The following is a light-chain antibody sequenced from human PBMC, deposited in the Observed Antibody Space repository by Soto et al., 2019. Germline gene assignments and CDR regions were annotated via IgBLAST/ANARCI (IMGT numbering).Light chain of an antibody. CDR2: AYT. Sequence: QSVLTQPPSVSGAPGQRVTISCTGSNSNIGAGYDLHWYQQFPGAAPKLLIFAYTNRPSGVPDRCSGSKSGTSASLAITGLQADDEADYYCQSFDSSLTAWVFGGGTKLTVL. CDR3: QSFDSSLTAWV. CDR1: NSNIGAGYD. J-gene: IGLJ3*02. V-gene: IGLV1-40*01.